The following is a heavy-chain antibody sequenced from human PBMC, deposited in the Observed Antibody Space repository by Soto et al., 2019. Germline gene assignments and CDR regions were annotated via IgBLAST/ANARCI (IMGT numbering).Heavy chain of an antibody. V-gene: IGHV3-33*01. J-gene: IGHJ4*02. CDR3: ARDSWLVTEYYFDY. D-gene: IGHD6-19*01. Sequence: SGGSLRLSCAASGFTFSSYGMHWVRQAPGKGLEWVAVIWYDGSNKYYADSVKGRFTISRDNSKNTLYLQMNSLRAEDTAVYYCARDSWLVTEYYFDYWGQGTLVTVSS. CDR2: IWYDGSNK. CDR1: GFTFSSYG.